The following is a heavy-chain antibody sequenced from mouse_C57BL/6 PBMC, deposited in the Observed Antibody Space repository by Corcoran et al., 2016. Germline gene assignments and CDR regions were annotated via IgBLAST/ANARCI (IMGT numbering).Heavy chain of an antibody. CDR3: AREEPLDY. J-gene: IGHJ2*01. CDR2: INTYSGVP. CDR1: GYTFTTYG. D-gene: IGHD6-1*01. Sequence: QIQLVQSGPELKKPGETVKISCKASGYTFTTYGMSWVKQAPGKGLKWMGWINTYSGVPTYADDFKGRFAFSLETSASTAYLQINNLKNEDTATYFCAREEPLDYWGQGTTLTVSS. V-gene: IGHV9-3*01.